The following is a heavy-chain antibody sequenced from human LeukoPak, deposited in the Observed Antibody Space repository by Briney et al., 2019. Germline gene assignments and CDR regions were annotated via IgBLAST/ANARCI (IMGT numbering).Heavy chain of an antibody. Sequence: GGSLRLSCAASGFTVSSNYMSWVRQAPGKGLEWVSVIYSGGSTYYADSVKGRFTISRDNSKSTLYIQMNSLRAEDTAVYYCAREGQQLVKGRNWFDPWGQGALVTVSS. CDR1: GFTVSSNY. D-gene: IGHD6-13*01. J-gene: IGHJ5*02. V-gene: IGHV3-53*01. CDR2: IYSGGST. CDR3: AREGQQLVKGRNWFDP.